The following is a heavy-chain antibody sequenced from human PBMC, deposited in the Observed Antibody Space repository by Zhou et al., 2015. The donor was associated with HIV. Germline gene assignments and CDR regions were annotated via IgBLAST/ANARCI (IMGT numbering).Heavy chain of an antibody. V-gene: IGHV1-69*06. J-gene: IGHJ4*02. CDR3: AGDSDVSGPIAFDH. D-gene: IGHD3-16*01. CDR1: GGTFSGSD. CDR2: ITPILGTA. Sequence: QVQLVQSGTEVKKPGSSVKVSCKASGGTFSGSDICWVRQAPGQGLEWMGGITPILGTAKYAQKFQGRVTITADRSTNIGYLEVRSLAPADTAVYYCAGDSDVSGPIAFDHWGQGTLVTVSS.